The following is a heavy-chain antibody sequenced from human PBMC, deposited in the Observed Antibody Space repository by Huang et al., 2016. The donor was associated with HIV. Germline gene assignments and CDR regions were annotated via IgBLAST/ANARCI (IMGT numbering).Heavy chain of an antibody. D-gene: IGHD3-3*01. CDR1: GGSISTHS. CDR2: IDYRGRT. V-gene: IGHV4-59*11. J-gene: IGHJ4*02. CDR3: ARDHHDFWRGYRRMYFFDH. Sequence: QVQLQESGPGLVKPSETLSLTCTVSGGSISTHSWSWIRQPPGKGLEWIGSIDYRGRTNYSPSLKSRVTILLDTSKNQFSLRVNSVTAADTAMYYCARDHHDFWRGYRRMYFFDHWGQGTLVTVSS.